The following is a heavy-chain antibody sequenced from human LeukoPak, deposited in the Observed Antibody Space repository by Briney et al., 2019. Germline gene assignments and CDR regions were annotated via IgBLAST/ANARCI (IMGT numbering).Heavy chain of an antibody. CDR2: ISGSGGGT. J-gene: IGHJ4*02. CDR1: GFTFSTYA. Sequence: PGGSLSLSCTASGFTFSTYAMSWVRQAPGKGLEWVSEISGSGGGTYYADSVKGRFTISRDNSWNTLYLQMNSLRAEDTAVYYCAKDPDSSGRYGIDYWGQGTLVTVSS. D-gene: IGHD6-19*01. CDR3: AKDPDSSGRYGIDY. V-gene: IGHV3-23*01.